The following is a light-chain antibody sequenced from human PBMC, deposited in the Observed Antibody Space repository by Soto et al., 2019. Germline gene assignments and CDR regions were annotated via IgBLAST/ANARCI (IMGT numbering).Light chain of an antibody. CDR3: QQFGSSRT. Sequence: EIVLTQSPATLSLSPGERATLSCGASQSIGSNLAWYQQKPGQAPRLLIYGASTRATGIPARFSGSGSGTDFTLTISRLEPEDFAVYYCQQFGSSRTFGQGTKV. J-gene: IGKJ1*01. CDR1: QSIGSN. CDR2: GAS. V-gene: IGKV3-20*01.